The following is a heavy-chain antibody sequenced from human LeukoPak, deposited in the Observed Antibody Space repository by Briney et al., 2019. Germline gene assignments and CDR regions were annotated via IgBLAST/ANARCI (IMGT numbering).Heavy chain of an antibody. CDR3: ARDAGYCSGGSCRYFRGYSYYGMDV. CDR1: GGSISSYY. V-gene: IGHV4-4*07. J-gene: IGHJ6*02. D-gene: IGHD2-15*01. CDR2: IYTSGST. Sequence: SETLSLTCTVSGGSISSYYWSWIRQPAGKGLEWIGRIYTSGSTNYNPSLKSRVTMSVDTSKNQFSLKLSSVTAADTAVYYCARDAGYCSGGSCRYFRGYSYYGMDVWGQGTPVTVSS.